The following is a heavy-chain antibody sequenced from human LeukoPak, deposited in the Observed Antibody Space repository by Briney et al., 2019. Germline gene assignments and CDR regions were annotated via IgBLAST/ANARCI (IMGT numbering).Heavy chain of an antibody. CDR1: GGSISSSSYY. CDR2: IYYSGST. J-gene: IGHJ4*02. Sequence: PSETLSLTCTVSGGSISSSSYYWGWIRQPPGKGLEWIGSIYYSGSTNYNPSLKSRVTISVDTSKNQFSLKLSSVTAADTAVYYCARAIAVRGYSGYDWVYFDYWGQGTLVTVSS. V-gene: IGHV4-39*07. D-gene: IGHD5-12*01. CDR3: ARAIAVRGYSGYDWVYFDY.